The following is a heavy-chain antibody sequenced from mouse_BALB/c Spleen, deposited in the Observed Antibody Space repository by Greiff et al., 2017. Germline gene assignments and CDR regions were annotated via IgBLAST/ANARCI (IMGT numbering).Heavy chain of an antibody. CDR3: ARSGTAPYAMDY. V-gene: IGHV5-17*02. D-gene: IGHD1-2*01. CDR2: ISSGSSTI. J-gene: IGHJ4*01. Sequence: EVQLVESGGGLVQPGGSRKLSCAASGFTFSSFGMHWVRQAPEKGLEWVAYISSGSSTIYYADTVKGRFTISRDNPKNTLFLQMTSLRSEDTAMYYCARSGTAPYAMDYWGQGTSVTVSS. CDR1: GFTFSSFG.